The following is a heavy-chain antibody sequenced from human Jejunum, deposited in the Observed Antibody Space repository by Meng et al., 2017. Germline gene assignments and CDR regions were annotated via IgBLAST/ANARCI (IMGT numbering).Heavy chain of an antibody. D-gene: IGHD1-26*01. J-gene: IGHJ2*01. CDR1: GFSFSNDRMG. V-gene: IGHV2-26*01. CDR3: ARICRDQWEDYYFDL. CDR2: IFSNGET. Sequence: LKESGPVSVKPTETLTLSCTVSGFSFSNDRMGMTWIRQPPGKALEWLGHIFSNGETSYSESLWNRVTISQDTSKSQVVLTITNIDPADTGTYFCARICRDQWEDYYFDLWGRGTLVTVSS.